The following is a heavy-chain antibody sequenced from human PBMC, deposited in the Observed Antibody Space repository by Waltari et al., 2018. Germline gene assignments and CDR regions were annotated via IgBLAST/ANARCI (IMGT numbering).Heavy chain of an antibody. CDR2: IDKSGGRT. Sequence: EVQLLESGGGLVQPGGSLRLSCAASGFSFSSYTMGWVRQAPGKGLEWVSDIDKSGGRTYYADSVKGRFTISRDKSKNTLYLQVNSRRAEDTAVYFCAKAGHTGSHYDYWGQGTLVIVSS. CDR1: GFSFSSYT. CDR3: AKAGHTGSHYDY. V-gene: IGHV3-23*01. D-gene: IGHD1-26*01. J-gene: IGHJ4*02.